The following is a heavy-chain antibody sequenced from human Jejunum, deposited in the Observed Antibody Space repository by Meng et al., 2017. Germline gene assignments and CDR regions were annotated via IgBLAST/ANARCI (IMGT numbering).Heavy chain of an antibody. D-gene: IGHD3-10*01. J-gene: IGHJ4*02. V-gene: IGHV3-74*02. CDR3: TRAGSYRHDY. Sequence: VELGESGGGVVQPGRSLSLSCAASGFTFSAYPMHWVRQAPGKGLVWVSRINTDGSTTNYADSVMGRFTISRDNAKNTLYLQMNSLSVEDTAVYYCTRAGSYRHDYWGQGTLVTVSS. CDR1: GFTFSAYP. CDR2: INTDGSTT.